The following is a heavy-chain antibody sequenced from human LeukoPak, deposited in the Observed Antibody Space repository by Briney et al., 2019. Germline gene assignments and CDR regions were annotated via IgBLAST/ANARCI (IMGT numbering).Heavy chain of an antibody. D-gene: IGHD2-15*01. CDR3: ARERLGGGNWFDP. CDR1: GYTFTSYG. CDR2: ISAYNGNT. J-gene: IGHJ5*02. Sequence: ASVTVSCTASGYTFTSYGIDWVRQAPGQGLEWMGWISAYNGNTNYAQKLQGRVSMTTDTSTSTAYMELRSLRSDDTAVYYCARERLGGGNWFDPWGQGTLVTVSS. V-gene: IGHV1-18*01.